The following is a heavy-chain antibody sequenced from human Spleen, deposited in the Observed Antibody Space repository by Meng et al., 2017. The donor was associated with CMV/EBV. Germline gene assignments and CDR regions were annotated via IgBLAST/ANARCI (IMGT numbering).Heavy chain of an antibody. J-gene: IGHJ6*02. Sequence: GGSLRLSCVASGFTFSDKWMTWVRQAPGKGLEWVANIKADGSEKNYGDSVMGRLTISRDNAKNSLYLQMNSLRAEDTAVYYCARDRLSVLGVEYNRYYYGMDVWGQGTTVTVSS. V-gene: IGHV3-7*03. D-gene: IGHD1-14*01. CDR3: ARDRLSVLGVEYNRYYYGMDV. CDR2: IKADGSEK. CDR1: GFTFSDKW.